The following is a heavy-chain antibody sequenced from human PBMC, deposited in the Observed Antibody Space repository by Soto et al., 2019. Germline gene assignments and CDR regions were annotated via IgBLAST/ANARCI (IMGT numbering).Heavy chain of an antibody. D-gene: IGHD2-2*01. J-gene: IGHJ3*02. CDR3: ARGECSSVYCFTRWALDI. V-gene: IGHV4-34*01. Sequence: LSLTCAVYGGSFSGYYWTWFRQTPGGGRERVGEISHSGTTNYKPSLKSRVTISADPSKKQFSLNLTSVTAADSGVYYCARGECSSVYCFTRWALDIWGQGTVVTVSS. CDR2: ISHSGTT. CDR1: GGSFSGYY.